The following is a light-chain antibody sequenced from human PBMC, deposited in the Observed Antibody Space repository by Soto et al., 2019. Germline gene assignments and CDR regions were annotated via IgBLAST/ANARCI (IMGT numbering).Light chain of an antibody. J-gene: IGKJ4*01. Sequence: DIQMTQSPSSLSAFVGDRVTITYRASQSIDDHLSWYQQKPGKAPYLLIYAASRLQRGVPSRFSGSGSGTDFTLTISSLQPEDFAAYYCQQNYSPPLTFGGGTRVEIK. V-gene: IGKV1-39*01. CDR2: AAS. CDR3: QQNYSPPLT. CDR1: QSIDDH.